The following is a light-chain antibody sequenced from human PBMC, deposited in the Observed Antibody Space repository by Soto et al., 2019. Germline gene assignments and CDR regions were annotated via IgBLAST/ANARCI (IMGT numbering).Light chain of an antibody. CDR2: AAS. CDR1: QSVSSN. Sequence: EIAMTQSPATLSVSPGERGTLSCRASQSVSSNLAWYQQKPGQAPRLLIYAASARATGIPARFSGCGSGTDFTLTISSLQSEDFAVYYCQQYNNWPYTFGLGTKVDIK. J-gene: IGKJ2*01. CDR3: QQYNNWPYT. V-gene: IGKV3-15*01.